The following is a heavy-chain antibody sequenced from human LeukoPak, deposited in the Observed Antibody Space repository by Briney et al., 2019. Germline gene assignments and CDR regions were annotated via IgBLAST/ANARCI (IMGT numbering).Heavy chain of an antibody. CDR3: ARDNSSGCIDY. V-gene: IGHV4-59*12. J-gene: IGHJ4*02. CDR1: GGSISSYY. CDR2: IYYSGST. Sequence: KTSETPSLTCTVSGGSISSYYWRWIRQPPGKGLEWIGYIYYSGSTNYNPSLKSRVTISVDTSKNQFSLKLSSVTAADTAVYYCARDNSSGCIDYWGQGTLVTVSS. D-gene: IGHD3-22*01.